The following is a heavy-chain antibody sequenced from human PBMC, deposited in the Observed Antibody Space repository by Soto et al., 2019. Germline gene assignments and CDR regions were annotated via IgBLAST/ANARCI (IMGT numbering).Heavy chain of an antibody. Sequence: SETLSLTCTVSGGSITSYNWNWLRQPPGKALEWIGYVYNSGSTNYNPSLKSRVTISVDTSKNQFSLKVNSVTAADTAVYYCARDPADRGDYFDYWGQGTLVTVS. CDR3: ARDPADRGDYFDY. V-gene: IGHV4-59*01. CDR1: GGSITSYN. D-gene: IGHD3-10*01. J-gene: IGHJ4*02. CDR2: VYNSGST.